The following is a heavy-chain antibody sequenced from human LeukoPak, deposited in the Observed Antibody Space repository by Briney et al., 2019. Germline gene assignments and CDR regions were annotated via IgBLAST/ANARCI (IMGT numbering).Heavy chain of an antibody. V-gene: IGHV3-48*03. CDR1: GFSFPYFE. CDR3: ARDLGQYYDTSDNWFDP. Sequence: GGSLRLSCAASGFSFPYFEMNWVRQAPGQGLEWVSYISSSGSTIYYADSVKGRFTISRDNAKNSLYLQMNSLRAEDTAVYYCARDLGQYYDTSDNWFDPWGQGTLVTVSS. D-gene: IGHD3-22*01. J-gene: IGHJ5*02. CDR2: ISSSGSTI.